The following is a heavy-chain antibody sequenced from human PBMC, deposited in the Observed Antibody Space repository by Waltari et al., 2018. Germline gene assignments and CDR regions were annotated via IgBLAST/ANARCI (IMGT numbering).Heavy chain of an antibody. D-gene: IGHD3-10*01. J-gene: IGHJ2*01. Sequence: QVQLQESGPGLVKPSETLSLTCSVSGGSISSGSYYWTWIRQPAGKGLEWIGRIYTSGSTNDSPSLRSRLTISVDTSNNQFSLKLSSVTAADTAVYYCARDRGAVPRKVWYVDLWGRGTLVTVAS. CDR3: ARDRGAVPRKVWYVDL. CDR2: IYTSGST. CDR1: GGSISSGSYY. V-gene: IGHV4-61*02.